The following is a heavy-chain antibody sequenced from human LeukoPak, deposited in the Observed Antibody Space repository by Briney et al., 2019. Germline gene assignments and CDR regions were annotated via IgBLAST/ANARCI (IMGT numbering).Heavy chain of an antibody. V-gene: IGHV1-8*03. J-gene: IGHJ4*02. CDR2: MNPNSGNT. CDR3: ARRWSYSFDY. Sequence: ASVTVSCTASGYTFTSYDINWVRQAGGQGLEWMGWMNPNSGNTGYAQKFQGRVTIIRNTSISTAYMELSSLRSEDTAVYYCARRWSYSFDYWGQGTLVTVSS. D-gene: IGHD4-23*01. CDR1: GYTFTSYD.